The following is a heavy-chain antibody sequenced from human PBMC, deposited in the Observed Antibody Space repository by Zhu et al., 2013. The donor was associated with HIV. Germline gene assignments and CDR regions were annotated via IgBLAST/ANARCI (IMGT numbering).Heavy chain of an antibody. CDR1: GGTFSSYA. D-gene: IGHD3-22*01. V-gene: IGHV1-69*01. CDR2: IIPMFGTA. Sequence: QVQLVQSGAEVKKPGSSVKVSCKASGGTFSSYAISWVRQAPGQGLEWMGGIIPMFGTANYAQKFQGRVTITADESTSTAYMQLSSLRSEDTAMYYCARDHNSGYYSYFDYWGQGTLVTVSS. J-gene: IGHJ4*02. CDR3: ARDHNSGYYSYFDY.